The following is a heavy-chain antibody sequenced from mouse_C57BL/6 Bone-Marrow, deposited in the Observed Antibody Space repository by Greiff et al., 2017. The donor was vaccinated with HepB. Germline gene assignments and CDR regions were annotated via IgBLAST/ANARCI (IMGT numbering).Heavy chain of an antibody. J-gene: IGHJ2*01. D-gene: IGHD1-1*01. CDR3: ARDERVFINFDY. CDR1: GFTFSSYA. CDR2: ISDGGSYT. V-gene: IGHV5-4*01. Sequence: EVKLVESGGGLVKPGGSLKLSCAASGFTFSSYAMSWVRQTPEKRLEWVATISDGGSYTYYPDNVKGRFTISRDNAKNNLYLQMSHLKSEDTAMYYCARDERVFINFDYWGQGTTLTVSS.